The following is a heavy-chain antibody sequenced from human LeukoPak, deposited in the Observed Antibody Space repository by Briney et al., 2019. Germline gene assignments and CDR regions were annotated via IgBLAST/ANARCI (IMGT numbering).Heavy chain of an antibody. CDR1: GESFSGYY. CDR2: INHSGST. J-gene: IGHJ6*04. D-gene: IGHD5-24*01. V-gene: IGHV4-34*01. Sequence: SETLSLTCAVYGESFSGYYRSWIRQPPGKGLEWIGEINHSGSTNYNPSLKSRVTISVDTSKNQFSLKLSSVTAADTAVYYCARDGVPRGMDVWGKGTTVTVSS. CDR3: ARDGVPRGMDV.